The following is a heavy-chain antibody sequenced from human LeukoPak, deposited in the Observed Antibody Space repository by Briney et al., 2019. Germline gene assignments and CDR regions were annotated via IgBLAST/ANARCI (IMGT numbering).Heavy chain of an antibody. CDR3: AREGYCSSTSCYYFDY. CDR1: GYTFTSYA. V-gene: IGHV1-3*01. J-gene: IGHJ4*02. CDR2: INAGNGNT. Sequence: ASVKLSCKASGYTFTSYAMYWVCQPPGQRLEWMGWINAGNGNTKYSQKFQGRVTITRDTSASTAYMELSSLRSEDTAVYYCAREGYCSSTSCYYFDYWGQGTLVTVSS. D-gene: IGHD2-2*01.